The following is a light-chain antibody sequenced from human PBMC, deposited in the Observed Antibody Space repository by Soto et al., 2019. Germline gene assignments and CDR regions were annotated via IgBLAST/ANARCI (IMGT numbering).Light chain of an antibody. V-gene: IGLV2-14*01. CDR3: SSYTLRNTLVL. J-gene: IGLJ3*02. CDR1: SSYVGGYNF. CDR2: EVS. Sequence: QSALTQPASVSGSPGQSITISCTGTSSYVGGYNFVSWYQQHPGKAPRLIIYEVSSRPSGVSYRFSGSKSGTTASLTISGLQAEDEADYYCSSYTLRNTLVLFGGGTKVTVL.